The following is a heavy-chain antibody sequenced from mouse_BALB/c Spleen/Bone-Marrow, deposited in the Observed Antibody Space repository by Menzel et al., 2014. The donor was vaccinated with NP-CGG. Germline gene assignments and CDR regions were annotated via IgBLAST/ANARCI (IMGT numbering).Heavy chain of an antibody. Sequence: VQLQQSGPSLVKPSQTLSLTCSVTGDSIXSGYWNWIRKFPGNKLEYMGYISYSGSTYYNPSLKSRISITRDTSKNQYYLQLNSVTTEDTATYYCARGGGSSYNYAMDYWGQGTSVTVSS. CDR2: ISYSGST. CDR1: GDSIXSGY. CDR3: ARGGGSSYNYAMDY. V-gene: IGHV3-8*02. J-gene: IGHJ4*01. D-gene: IGHD1-1*01.